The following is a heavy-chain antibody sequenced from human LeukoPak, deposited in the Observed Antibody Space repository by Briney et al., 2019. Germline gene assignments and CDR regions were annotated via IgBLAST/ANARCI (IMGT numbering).Heavy chain of an antibody. J-gene: IGHJ4*02. D-gene: IGHD6-19*01. V-gene: IGHV4-4*07. CDR3: ATSAAVAGWMGYFDY. CDR1: GGSISSYY. Sequence: SETLSLTCTVSGGSISSYYWSWIRQPAGKGLEWIGRIYTSGSTNYNPSLKSRDTMSVDTSKNQFSLKLSSVTAADTAVYYCATSAAVAGWMGYFDYWGQGTLVTVSS. CDR2: IYTSGST.